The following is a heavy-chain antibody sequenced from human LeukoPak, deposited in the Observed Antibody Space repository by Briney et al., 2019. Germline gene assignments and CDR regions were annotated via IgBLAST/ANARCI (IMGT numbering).Heavy chain of an antibody. Sequence: SETLSLTCTVSGGSISSYYWSWIRQPPGKGLEWIGSIYYSGSTYYNPSLKSRVTISVDTSKNQFSLKLSSVTAADTAVYYCARQADDFWSGYYNWFDPWGQGTLVTVSS. J-gene: IGHJ5*02. V-gene: IGHV4-39*01. CDR1: GGSISSYY. D-gene: IGHD3-3*01. CDR3: ARQADDFWSGYYNWFDP. CDR2: IYYSGST.